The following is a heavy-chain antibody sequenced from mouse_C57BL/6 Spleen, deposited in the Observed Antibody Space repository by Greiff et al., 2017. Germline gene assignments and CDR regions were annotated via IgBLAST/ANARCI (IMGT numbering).Heavy chain of an antibody. CDR3: ARGLAYDMDY. CDR1: GFNFNDYY. Sequence: EVKLLQSGADLVKPGASVKLSCAASGFNFNDYYMHWVQQRPEQGLEWIGRIGTGGGETKYAPTFKGKATITADTSSNTAYLQLSSLTSEDTAVYYCARGLAYDMDYWGQGTTLTVSS. J-gene: IGHJ2*01. D-gene: IGHD2-14*01. V-gene: IGHV14-2*01. CDR2: IGTGGGET.